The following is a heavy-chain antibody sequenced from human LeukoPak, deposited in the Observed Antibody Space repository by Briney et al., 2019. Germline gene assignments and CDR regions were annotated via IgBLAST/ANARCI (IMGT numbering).Heavy chain of an antibody. CDR3: ARLGSLSEDYYYYMDV. J-gene: IGHJ6*03. Sequence: ASVKVSCKASGYTFTSYGISWVRQAPGQGLEWMVWISAYNGNTNYAQKLQGRVTMTTDTSTSTAYMELRSLRSDDTAVYYCARLGSLSEDYYYYMDVWGKGTTVTVSS. D-gene: IGHD3-16*01. V-gene: IGHV1-18*01. CDR1: GYTFTSYG. CDR2: ISAYNGNT.